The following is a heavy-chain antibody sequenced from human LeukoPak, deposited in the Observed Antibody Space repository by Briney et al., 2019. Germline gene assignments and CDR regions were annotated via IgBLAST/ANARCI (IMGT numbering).Heavy chain of an antibody. CDR3: ARETGDVLLGAFDI. V-gene: IGHV3-13*04. J-gene: IGHJ3*02. CDR2: IGTVGDT. CDR1: GFTFSGYD. D-gene: IGHD3-10*01. Sequence: GGSLRLSCAASGFTFSGYDFHWVRQATGRGLEWVSAIGTVGDTHYLDSVKGRFTISRENAKNSLYLQMNSLRAGDTDVYYCARETGDVLLGAFDIWGQGTMVTVSS.